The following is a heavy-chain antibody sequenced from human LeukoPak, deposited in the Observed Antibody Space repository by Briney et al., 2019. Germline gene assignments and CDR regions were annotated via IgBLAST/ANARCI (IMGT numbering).Heavy chain of an antibody. CDR1: GLHFSGTA. J-gene: IGHJ5*02. CDR2: ISHDGMNA. D-gene: IGHD6-19*01. Sequence: PGGSLRLSCAASGLHFSGTAMSWVRQAPGKGLERVSAISHDGMNAYYADSVKGRFTISRDNSKKTVSLEMSSLTAADTGVYYCAKDGAQYSSGPECHPRGQGALVTVSP. V-gene: IGHV3-23*01. CDR3: AKDGAQYSSGPECHP.